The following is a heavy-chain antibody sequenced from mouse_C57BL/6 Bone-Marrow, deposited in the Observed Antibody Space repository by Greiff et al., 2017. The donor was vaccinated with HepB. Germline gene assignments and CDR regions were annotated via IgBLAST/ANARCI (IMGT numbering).Heavy chain of an antibody. D-gene: IGHD1-1*01. Sequence: DVKLVESGGDLVKPGGSLKLSCAASGFTFSSYGMSWVRQTPDKRLEWVATISSGGSYTYYPDSVKGRFTISRDNAKNTLYLQMSSLKSEDTAMYYCARQGYGSVAYWGQGTLVTVSA. CDR1: GFTFSSYG. CDR3: ARQGYGSVAY. CDR2: ISSGGSYT. J-gene: IGHJ3*01. V-gene: IGHV5-6*02.